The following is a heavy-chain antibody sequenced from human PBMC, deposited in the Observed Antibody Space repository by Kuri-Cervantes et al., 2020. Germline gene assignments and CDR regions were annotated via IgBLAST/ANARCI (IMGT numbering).Heavy chain of an antibody. CDR2: IHTSGGT. CDR3: AREGGSGSYYSP. Sequence: GSLRLSCTVSGVSISSYYWSWIRQPAGKGLEWIGRIHTSGGTNYNPSLKSRVTMTLDTSRNQFSLKLSSVTAADTAVYYCAREGGSGSYYSPWGQGTLVTVSS. CDR1: GVSISSYY. D-gene: IGHD3-10*01. J-gene: IGHJ4*02. V-gene: IGHV4-4*07.